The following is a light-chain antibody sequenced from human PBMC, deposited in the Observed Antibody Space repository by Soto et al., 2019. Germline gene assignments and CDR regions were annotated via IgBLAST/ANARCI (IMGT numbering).Light chain of an antibody. V-gene: IGKV3-15*01. Sequence: EVLMTPSPATLSVSPGERATLSCRASQSVSGKLAWYQQKPGQAPRLLIYDASTRATGIPARFSGSGSGTEFTLTISSLQSEDFAVYYCQQSNNWPWTFGQGTKVDIK. CDR2: DAS. CDR1: QSVSGK. J-gene: IGKJ1*01. CDR3: QQSNNWPWT.